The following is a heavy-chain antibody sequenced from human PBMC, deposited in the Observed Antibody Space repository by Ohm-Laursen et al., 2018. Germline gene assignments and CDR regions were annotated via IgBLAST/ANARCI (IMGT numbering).Heavy chain of an antibody. Sequence: SLRLSCAASGFTFSNVWMSWVRQAPGKGLEWVANIKEDGSEKYYVDSVKGRFTISRDNAKNSLYLQMNSLRAKDTAVYYCARKSGVFAFDIWGQGTMVTVSS. CDR3: ARKSGVFAFDI. CDR2: IKEDGSEK. V-gene: IGHV3-7*01. J-gene: IGHJ3*02. D-gene: IGHD2-15*01. CDR1: GFTFSNVW.